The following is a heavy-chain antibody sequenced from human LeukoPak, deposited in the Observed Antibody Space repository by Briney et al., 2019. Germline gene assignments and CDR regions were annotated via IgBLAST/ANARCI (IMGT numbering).Heavy chain of an antibody. D-gene: IGHD1-26*01. CDR2: ISAYNGNT. J-gene: IGHJ5*02. CDR3: ARGDSGSSLFDNWFDP. CDR1: GYTFTSYG. V-gene: IGHV1-18*01. Sequence: GASVKVSCKASGYTFTSYGISWVRPAPGQGLEWMGWISAYNGNTNYAQKLQGRVTMTTDTSTSTAYMELRSLRSDDTAVYYCARGDSGSSLFDNWFDPWGQGTLVTVSS.